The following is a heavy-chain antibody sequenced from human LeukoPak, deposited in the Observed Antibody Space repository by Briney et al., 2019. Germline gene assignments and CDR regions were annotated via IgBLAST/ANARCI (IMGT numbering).Heavy chain of an antibody. D-gene: IGHD2-2*01. V-gene: IGHV1-18*01. Sequence: WASVKVSCKTSGFTFSNYGFSWVRQAPGQGLEWMGWISAYNGNTNYAEKFQGRSTMTTDTSTSTAYMELRSLRADDTAVYYCARGGLSSRIDYWGQGTLVTVSS. J-gene: IGHJ4*02. CDR2: ISAYNGNT. CDR3: ARGGLSSRIDY. CDR1: GFTFSNYG.